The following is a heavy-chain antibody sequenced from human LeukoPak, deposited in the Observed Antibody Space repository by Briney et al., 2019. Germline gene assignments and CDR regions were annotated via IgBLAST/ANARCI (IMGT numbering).Heavy chain of an antibody. Sequence: SETLSLTCTVSGGSISSSSYYWGWIRQPPGKGLEWIGSIYYSGSTYYNPSLKSRVTISVDTSKNQFSLKLSSVTAADTAVYYCGATMGYNWFNPWGQGTLVTVSS. CDR3: GATMGYNWFNP. CDR2: IYYSGST. CDR1: GGSISSSSYY. V-gene: IGHV4-39*07. J-gene: IGHJ5*02. D-gene: IGHD5-24*01.